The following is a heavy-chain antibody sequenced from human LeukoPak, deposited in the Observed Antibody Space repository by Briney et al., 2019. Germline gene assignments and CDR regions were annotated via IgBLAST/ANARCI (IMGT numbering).Heavy chain of an antibody. D-gene: IGHD3-10*01. CDR3: ARRHFGSALRDY. V-gene: IGHV4-39*01. CDR1: GGSISSGSYY. J-gene: IGHJ4*02. Sequence: SETLSLTCTVSGGSISSGSYYWGWIRQPPGKGLEWIGNIYYSGSTSYNPSLKSRVTISVDTSKNQFSLKLSSVTAADTAVYYCARRHFGSALRDYWGRGTLVTVSS. CDR2: IYYSGST.